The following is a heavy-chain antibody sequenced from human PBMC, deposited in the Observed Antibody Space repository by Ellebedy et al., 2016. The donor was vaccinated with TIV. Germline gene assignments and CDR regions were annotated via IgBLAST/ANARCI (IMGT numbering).Heavy chain of an antibody. D-gene: IGHD5-12*01. CDR3: AKRYTGYDWDWFDS. V-gene: IGHV4-59*01. CDR1: GGSISSYY. Sequence: MPSETLSLTCTVSGGSISSYYWSWIRQPPGKGLEWIGYIYYSGSTNYNPSLKSRITISVDTSKNQFSLKLSSVTAADTAVYYCAKRYTGYDWDWFDSWGQGTLITVSS. J-gene: IGHJ5*01. CDR2: IYYSGST.